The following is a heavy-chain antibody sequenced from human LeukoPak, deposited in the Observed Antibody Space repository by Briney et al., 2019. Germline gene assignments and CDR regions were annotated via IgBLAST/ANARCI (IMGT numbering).Heavy chain of an antibody. CDR3: TREYGFMTTVFHAFDI. J-gene: IGHJ3*02. D-gene: IGHD4-17*01. Sequence: PSETLSLTCTVSGGSIHSYWSWIRQPAGKGLEWIGRISGSGTITYNPALQSRLTISIDTSKNQFSLKLMSVTAVDTAIYYCTREYGFMTTVFHAFDIWGQGTMVTVSS. V-gene: IGHV4-4*07. CDR2: ISGSGTI. CDR1: GGSIHSY.